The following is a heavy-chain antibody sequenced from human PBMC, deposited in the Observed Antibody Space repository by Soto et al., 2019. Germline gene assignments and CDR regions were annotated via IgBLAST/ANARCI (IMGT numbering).Heavy chain of an antibody. CDR3: ATGVSHSSGWYGDMYNWFDP. CDR1: GYTLTELS. CDR2: FDPEDGET. V-gene: IGHV1-24*01. D-gene: IGHD6-19*01. J-gene: IGHJ5*02. Sequence: ASVKVSCKVSGYTLTELSMHWVRQAPGKGLEWMGGFDPEDGETIYAQKFQGRVTMTEDTSTDTAYMELSSLRSEDTAVYYCATGVSHSSGWYGDMYNWFDPWGQGTWVTVSS.